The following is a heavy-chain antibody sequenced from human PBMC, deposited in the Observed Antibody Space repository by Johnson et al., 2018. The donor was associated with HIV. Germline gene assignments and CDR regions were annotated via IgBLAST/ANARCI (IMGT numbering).Heavy chain of an antibody. J-gene: IGHJ3*02. Sequence: QVQLVESGGGVVQPGGSLRLSCAASGFTFSSYGMHWVRQAPGKGLEWVAVISYDGSNKYYADSVKGRFTISRDNSKNTLYVQRNSLRAEDTAVYYCAKVCQWGSATQGAFDSWGQGTMVTVSS. CDR2: ISYDGSNK. D-gene: IGHD3-16*01. V-gene: IGHV3-30*19. CDR3: AKVCQWGSATQGAFDS. CDR1: GFTFSSYG.